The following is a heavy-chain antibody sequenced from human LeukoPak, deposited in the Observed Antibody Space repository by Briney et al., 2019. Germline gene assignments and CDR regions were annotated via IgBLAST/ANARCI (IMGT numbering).Heavy chain of an antibody. CDR1: GGSISSGGYY. CDR3: ARDVDTAMVV. V-gene: IGHV4-31*03. D-gene: IGHD5-18*01. Sequence: SETLSLTCTVSGGSISSGGYYWSWIRQHPGQGLEWIGYIYYSESPYYNPSLKSRVTISVDTSKNQFSLKLSSVTAADTAVYYCARDVDTAMVVWGQGTLVTVSS. J-gene: IGHJ4*02. CDR2: IYYSESP.